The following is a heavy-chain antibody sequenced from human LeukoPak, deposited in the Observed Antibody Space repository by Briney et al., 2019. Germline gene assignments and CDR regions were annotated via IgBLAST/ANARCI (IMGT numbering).Heavy chain of an antibody. CDR1: GDSISTSSYY. CDR3: ARSYYYDYRQIDY. Sequence: SETLSLTCTVSGDSISTSSYYWGWIRQPPGKGLEWRWSTYYSGSTYYNPSLKSRVTISVDTSKNQFSLNLYSVTAADTAVFYCARSYYYDYRQIDYWGQGTLVTVSS. J-gene: IGHJ4*02. D-gene: IGHD3-22*01. CDR2: TYYSGST. V-gene: IGHV4-39*01.